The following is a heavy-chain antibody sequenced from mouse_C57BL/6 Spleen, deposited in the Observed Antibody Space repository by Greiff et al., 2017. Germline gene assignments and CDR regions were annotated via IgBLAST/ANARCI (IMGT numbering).Heavy chain of an antibody. CDR2: ISYDGSN. CDR1: GYSITSGYY. J-gene: IGHJ1*03. Sequence: EVQLQESGPGLVKPSQSLSLTCSVTGYSITSGYYWNWIRQFPGNKLEWMGSISYDGSNNYNPSLKNRISITRDTSKNQFFLKLNSVTTEDTATYYCARPHYYGSSRGYFDVWGTGTTVTVSS. V-gene: IGHV3-6*01. D-gene: IGHD1-1*01. CDR3: ARPHYYGSSRGYFDV.